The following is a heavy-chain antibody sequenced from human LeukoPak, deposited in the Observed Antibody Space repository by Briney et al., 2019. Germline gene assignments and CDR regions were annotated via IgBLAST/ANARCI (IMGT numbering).Heavy chain of an antibody. D-gene: IGHD3-22*01. CDR1: GGSFSGYY. CDR3: ARTYYYDSSGYWNDAFDI. V-gene: IGHV4-34*01. CDR2: INHSGST. J-gene: IGHJ3*02. Sequence: SETLSLTCAVCGGSFSGYYWSWIRQPPGKGLEWIGEINHSGSTNYNPSLKSRVTISVDTSKNQFSLKLSSVTAADTAVYYCARTYYYDSSGYWNDAFDIWGQGTIVTVSS.